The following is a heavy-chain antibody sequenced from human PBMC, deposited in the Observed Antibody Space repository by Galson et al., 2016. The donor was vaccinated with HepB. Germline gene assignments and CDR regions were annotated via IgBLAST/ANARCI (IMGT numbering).Heavy chain of an antibody. CDR3: ARDPHWRYFDRPHSQYSFYGMDV. CDR1: GFVFNSHS. CDR2: ISSSGSAI. Sequence: SLRLSCAASGFVFNSHSMHWVRQAPGKGPEWVACISSSGSAIYYAASVKGRFTISRDNAKKSLFLQMNSLTDEDAAVYYCARDPHWRYFDRPHSQYSFYGMDVWGQGTTVTVSS. J-gene: IGHJ6*02. V-gene: IGHV3-48*02. D-gene: IGHD3-9*01.